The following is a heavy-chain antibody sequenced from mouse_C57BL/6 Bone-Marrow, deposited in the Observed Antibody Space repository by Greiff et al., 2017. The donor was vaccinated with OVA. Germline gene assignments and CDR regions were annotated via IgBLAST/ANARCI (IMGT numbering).Heavy chain of an antibody. CDR3: ARYYGPSWFAY. J-gene: IGHJ3*01. D-gene: IGHD1-1*01. Sequence: LVESGPELVKPGASVKISCKASGYSFTGYYMNWVKQSPDKSLEWIGEINPSTGGTTYNQKFKAKATLTVDKSSSTAYMQLKSLTSEDSAVYYCARYYGPSWFAYWGQGTLVTVSA. V-gene: IGHV1-42*01. CDR1: GYSFTGYY. CDR2: INPSTGGT.